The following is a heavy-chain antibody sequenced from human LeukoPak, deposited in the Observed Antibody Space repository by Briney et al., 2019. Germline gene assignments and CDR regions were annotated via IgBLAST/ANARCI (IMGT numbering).Heavy chain of an antibody. CDR3: AREYSSSWSTNFDY. Sequence: GGSLRLSCAASGFTFSSYAMSWVRQAPGKGLEWVSAISGSGGSTYYADSVKGRFTISRDNSKSTLYLQMNSLRAEDTAVYYCAREYSSSWSTNFDYWGQGTLVTVSS. V-gene: IGHV3-23*01. D-gene: IGHD6-13*01. J-gene: IGHJ4*02. CDR1: GFTFSSYA. CDR2: ISGSGGST.